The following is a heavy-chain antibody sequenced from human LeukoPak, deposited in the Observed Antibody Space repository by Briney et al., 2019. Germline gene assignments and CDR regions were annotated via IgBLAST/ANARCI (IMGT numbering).Heavy chain of an antibody. Sequence: ASETLSLTCNVSGYSISSGYYWVWIRQPPGKGLEWIGSIYYSGSTYYNPSLKSRVTISVDTSKNQFSLELTSVTAADTAVYFCARHSGSGSYHSPFGNWGQGTLVTVSS. D-gene: IGHD3-10*01. J-gene: IGHJ4*02. V-gene: IGHV4-38-2*02. CDR2: IYYSGST. CDR3: ARHSGSGSYHSPFGN. CDR1: GYSISSGYY.